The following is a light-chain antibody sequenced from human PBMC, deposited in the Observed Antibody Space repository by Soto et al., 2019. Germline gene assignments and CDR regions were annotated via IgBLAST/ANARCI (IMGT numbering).Light chain of an antibody. CDR3: QPYCRSPT. J-gene: IGKJ5*01. Sequence: PGEGGTHSGRASQSVSSSYLAWYQQKPGQAPRLLIYGASSRATGIPDRFSGSGSGTDFTLTISRLEPQDFAVYYCQPYCRSPTFGQGTVLEIK. CDR1: QSVSSSY. V-gene: IGKV3-20*01. CDR2: GAS.